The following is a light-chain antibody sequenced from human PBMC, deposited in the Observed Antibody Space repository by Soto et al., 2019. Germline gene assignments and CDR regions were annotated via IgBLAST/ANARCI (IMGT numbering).Light chain of an antibody. CDR1: SSNIGSNT. CDR3: AAWGDSQNGPV. Sequence: QPVLTQPPSASGTPGQRVTISCSGSSSNIGSNTVNWYQQLPGTAPKLLIYSNNQRPSGVPDRFSGSKSGTSASLAIKGPESEDEAEYYCAAWGDSQNGPVFGGGTHLTVL. J-gene: IGLJ2*01. V-gene: IGLV1-44*01. CDR2: SNN.